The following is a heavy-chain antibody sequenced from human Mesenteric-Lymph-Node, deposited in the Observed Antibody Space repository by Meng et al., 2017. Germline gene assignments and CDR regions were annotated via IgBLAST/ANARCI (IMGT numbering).Heavy chain of an antibody. J-gene: IGHJ4*02. CDR3: ASQQWLDRDFDY. Sequence: QVRLLESGGGLVKPGRPLGLSCAASGLTCSASYMSWIRQAPGKGLEWVSYISSSGSTIYYADSVKGRFTISRDNAKNSLYLQMNSLRAEDTAVYYCASQQWLDRDFDYWGQGTLVTVSS. V-gene: IGHV3-11*01. D-gene: IGHD6-19*01. CDR2: ISSSGSTI. CDR1: GLTCSASY.